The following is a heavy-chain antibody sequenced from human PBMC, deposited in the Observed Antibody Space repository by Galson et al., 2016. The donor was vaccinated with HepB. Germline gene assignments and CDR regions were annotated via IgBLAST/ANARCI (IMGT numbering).Heavy chain of an antibody. V-gene: IGHV3-53*01. CDR1: GFTVGNNY. CDR3: VKVAMGGAADY. Sequence: SLRLSCAASGFTVGNNYLSWVRQAPGKGLEWVSLIYSGGGTYYADSVKGRLTISRDSSQNTLYLQMNSLRVEDTAVYFCVKVAMGGAADYWGQGTLVTGSA. CDR2: IYSGGGT. J-gene: IGHJ4*02. D-gene: IGHD5-24*01.